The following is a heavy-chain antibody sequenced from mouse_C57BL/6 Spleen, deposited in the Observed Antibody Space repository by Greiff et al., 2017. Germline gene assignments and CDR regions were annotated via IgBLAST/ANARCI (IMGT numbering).Heavy chain of an antibody. CDR1: GYTFTSYW. J-gene: IGHJ2*01. Sequence: QVQLQQSGAELVKPGASVKVSCKASGYTFTSYWMHWVKQRPGQGLEWIGRIYPADGDTNYNQKFKGKATLTVDTSSSTAYMQLSSLTSEDSAVYYGARKRYSAFYYWGQGTTLTVAS. CDR2: IYPADGDT. D-gene: IGHD2-14*01. CDR3: ARKRYSAFYY. V-gene: IGHV1-74*01.